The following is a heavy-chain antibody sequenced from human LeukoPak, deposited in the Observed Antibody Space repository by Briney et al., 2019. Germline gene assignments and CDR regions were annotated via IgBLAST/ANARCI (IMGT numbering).Heavy chain of an antibody. D-gene: IGHD2-2*01. CDR2: ISGSGGST. CDR1: GFTFSSYA. V-gene: IGHV3-23*01. J-gene: IGHJ4*02. Sequence: GGSLRLSCAASGFTFSSYAMSWVRQAPGKGLEWVSAISGSGGSTYYADPVKGRFTISRDNSKNTLYLQMNSLRAEDTAVYYCAIQTGYCSSTSCPDYWGQGTLVTVSS. CDR3: AIQTGYCSSTSCPDY.